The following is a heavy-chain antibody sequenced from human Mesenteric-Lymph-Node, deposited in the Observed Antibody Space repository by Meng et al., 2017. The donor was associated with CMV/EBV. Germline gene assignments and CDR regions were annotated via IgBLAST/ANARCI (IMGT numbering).Heavy chain of an antibody. J-gene: IGHJ1*01. V-gene: IGHV1-3*01. CDR3: VREFEGIPGIIDFRY. D-gene: IGHD3-10*01. Sequence: SGDTVTTYTMHWERQAPGERLQWVGWFNAGDGHTRHSQRFQGRVTMTYDTSASTAYMEVTRLKSDDTSVYYCVREFEGIPGIIDFRYWGQGTLVTVSS. CDR1: GDTVTTYT. CDR2: FNAGDGHT.